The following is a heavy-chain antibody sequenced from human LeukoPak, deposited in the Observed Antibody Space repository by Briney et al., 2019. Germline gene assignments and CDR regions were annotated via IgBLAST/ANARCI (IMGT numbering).Heavy chain of an antibody. CDR1: GYTFTGYY. J-gene: IGHJ4*02. CDR3: ARTRAPRGYSYGYNY. D-gene: IGHD5-18*01. V-gene: IGHV1-2*02. Sequence: GASVKVSCKASGYTFTGYYMHWVRQAPGQGLEWMGWINPNSGGTNYAQKFQGRVTMTRDTSISTAYMELSRLRSDDTAVYYCARTRAPRGYSYGYNYWGRGTLVTVSS. CDR2: INPNSGGT.